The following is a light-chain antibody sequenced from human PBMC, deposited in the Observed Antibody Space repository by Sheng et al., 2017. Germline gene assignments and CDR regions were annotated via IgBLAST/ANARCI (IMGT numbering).Light chain of an antibody. V-gene: IGKV1-33*01. CDR3: QQYHSLPYS. CDR2: DAS. J-gene: IGKJ2*03. CDR1: QDISNS. Sequence: DIQMTQSPSSLSASVGDRVTITCQASQDISNSLYWYQQKPGKAPKLLIYDASNLETGVPSRFSGSESGTDFTFTIDSLQPEDIATYYCQQYHSLPYSFGPGDQVGDQT.